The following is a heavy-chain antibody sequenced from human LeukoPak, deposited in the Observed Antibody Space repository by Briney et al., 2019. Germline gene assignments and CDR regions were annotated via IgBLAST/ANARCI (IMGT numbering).Heavy chain of an antibody. V-gene: IGHV3-23*01. D-gene: IGHD5-12*01. Sequence: GGSLRLSCAASGFTFSSYPMSWVRQAPGKGLEWVSAITGSGDTTYYAESVKGRFTISRDNSKNTLYLQMNSLRAEDTAVYYCAKDGSGYSGYEEFDYWGQGTPVTVSS. J-gene: IGHJ4*02. CDR1: GFTFSSYP. CDR2: ITGSGDTT. CDR3: AKDGSGYSGYEEFDY.